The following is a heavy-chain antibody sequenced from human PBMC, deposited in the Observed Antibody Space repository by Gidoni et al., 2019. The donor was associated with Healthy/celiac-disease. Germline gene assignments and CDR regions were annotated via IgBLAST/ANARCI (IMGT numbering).Heavy chain of an antibody. Sequence: EVQLVESGGGLVQPGRSLRLSCAASGFTFDAYAMHWVRQAPGKGLEWVSGISWNSGSIGYADSVKGRFTISRDNAKNSLYLQMNSLRAEDTALYYCAKGPNGYILTGYDAGFDYWGQGTLVTVSS. CDR3: AKGPNGYILTGYDAGFDY. V-gene: IGHV3-9*01. CDR1: GFTFDAYA. J-gene: IGHJ4*02. CDR2: ISWNSGSI. D-gene: IGHD3-9*01.